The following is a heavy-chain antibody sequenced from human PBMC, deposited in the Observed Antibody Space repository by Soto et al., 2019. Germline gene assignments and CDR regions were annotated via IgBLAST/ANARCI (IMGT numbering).Heavy chain of an antibody. CDR1: GGSISSSSYY. J-gene: IGHJ5*02. CDR2: IYYSGST. Sequence: SETLSLTCTVSGGSISSSSYYWGWIRQPPGKGLEWIGSIYYSGSTYYNPSLKSRVTISVDTSKNQFSLKLSSVTAADTAVYYCARPKYSGSYFLIFDPWGQGTLVTVSS. CDR3: ARPKYSGSYFLIFDP. V-gene: IGHV4-39*01. D-gene: IGHD1-26*01.